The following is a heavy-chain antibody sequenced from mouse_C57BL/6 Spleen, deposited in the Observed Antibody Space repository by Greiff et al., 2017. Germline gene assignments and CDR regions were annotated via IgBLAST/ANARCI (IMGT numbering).Heavy chain of an antibody. CDR2: IYPGDGDT. Sequence: QVQLQQSGPELVKPGASVKISCKASGYAFSSSWMNWVKQRPGKGLEWIGRIYPGDGDTNYNGKFKGKATLTAEKSSSTAYMQLSSLTSEDSAVYFCARWDYYGSSYVDYWGQGTTLTVSS. CDR3: ARWDYYGSSYVDY. J-gene: IGHJ2*01. CDR1: GYAFSSSW. V-gene: IGHV1-82*01. D-gene: IGHD1-1*01.